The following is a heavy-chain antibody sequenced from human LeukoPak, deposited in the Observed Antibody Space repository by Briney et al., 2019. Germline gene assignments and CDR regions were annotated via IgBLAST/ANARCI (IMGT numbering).Heavy chain of an antibody. CDR3: ARGGGYASPIGY. J-gene: IGHJ4*02. CDR2: IYHSGST. D-gene: IGHD5-12*01. V-gene: IGHV4-59*01. Sequence: SEPVSLTCTLSGGSMSTYYWSWIRQPPGEALEWIGYIYHSGSTNFNRSLKSRLTISVDTSKSQFSMKLSSVTGADTSVYYCARGGGYASPIGYWGQGALGTVSS. CDR1: GGSMSTYY.